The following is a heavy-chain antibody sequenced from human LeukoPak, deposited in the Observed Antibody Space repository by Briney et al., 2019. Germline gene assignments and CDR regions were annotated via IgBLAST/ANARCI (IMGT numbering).Heavy chain of an antibody. V-gene: IGHV3-30*14. CDR2: ISYDGSNK. CDR3: ARLVVVRAFDI. Sequence: SGGSLRLSCAASGFTFSSYAMHWVRQAPGKGLEWVAVISYDGSNKYYADSVKGRFTISRDNSKNTLYLQMNSLRAEDTAVYYCARLVVVRAFDIWGQGTMVTVSS. J-gene: IGHJ3*02. CDR1: GFTFSSYA. D-gene: IGHD3-22*01.